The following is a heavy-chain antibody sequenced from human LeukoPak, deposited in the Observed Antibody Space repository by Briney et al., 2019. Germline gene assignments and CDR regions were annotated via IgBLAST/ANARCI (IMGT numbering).Heavy chain of an antibody. CDR1: GFTFSRYT. Sequence: GRSLRLSCAASGFTFSRYTMHWVRQAPGKGLDWVAVISFYENNAYYADSVKGRFTISRDDSKNTLFLQMNSLTTEDTAVYYCARDPSEYFDYWGQGTLVTVSS. V-gene: IGHV3-30*04. J-gene: IGHJ4*02. CDR2: ISFYENNA. CDR3: ARDPSEYFDY.